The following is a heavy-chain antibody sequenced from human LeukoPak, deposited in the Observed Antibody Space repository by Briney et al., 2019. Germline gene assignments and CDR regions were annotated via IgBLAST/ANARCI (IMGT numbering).Heavy chain of an antibody. CDR2: TYYSGAT. V-gene: IGHV4-59*13. CDR1: VGSISGYF. D-gene: IGHD1-26*01. Sequence: PSETLSLTCTVSVGSISGYFWSWVRQAPGTGVDWIGHTYYSGATNYNPSLRSRVTISVDTSKNQFSLKLRSVTAADTAVYYCARAQYSGSCFDYWGQGTLVTASS. J-gene: IGHJ4*03. CDR3: ARAQYSGSCFDY.